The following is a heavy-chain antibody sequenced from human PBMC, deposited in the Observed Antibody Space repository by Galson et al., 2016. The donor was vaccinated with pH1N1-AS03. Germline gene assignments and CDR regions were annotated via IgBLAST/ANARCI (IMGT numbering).Heavy chain of an antibody. Sequence: QSGAEVKKPGESLRISCKGSGYPFTSYWINWVRQMPGKGLEWIGRIDPSDSYINYSPAFEGRVTISSDKSTTTAYLQWNDLKSADTAVYFCAAGNYYSGLYRDAFDTWGQGTRVTVSS. J-gene: IGHJ3*02. CDR2: IDPSDSYI. D-gene: IGHD1-26*01. V-gene: IGHV5-10-1*01. CDR3: AAGNYYSGLYRDAFDT. CDR1: GYPFTSYW.